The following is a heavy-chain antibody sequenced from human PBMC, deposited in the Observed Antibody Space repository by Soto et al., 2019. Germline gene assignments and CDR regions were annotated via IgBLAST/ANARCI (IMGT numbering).Heavy chain of an antibody. D-gene: IGHD5-18*01. J-gene: IGHJ1*01. CDR3: ARDSYSSGYLCSPRD. CDR2: ISYDASKS. Sequence: AGGSLRLSCAASGFTFITSAMHWFRQAPGKGLEWMTVISYDASKSHYADSVKGRFTISSDNSKNTLYLEMNDLRADDTALYYCARDSYSSGYLCSPRDWGQGLQVTVSS. CDR1: GFTFITSA. V-gene: IGHV3-30-3*01.